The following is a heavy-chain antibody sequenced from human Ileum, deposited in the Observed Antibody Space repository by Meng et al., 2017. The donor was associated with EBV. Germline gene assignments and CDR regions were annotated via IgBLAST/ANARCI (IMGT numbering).Heavy chain of an antibody. CDR1: GYSISSNNW. J-gene: IGHJ4*02. CDR3: ARGSDYVWGI. V-gene: IGHV4-4*02. CDR2: IHHSGTT. D-gene: IGHD3-16*01. Sequence: QGQLQESGPVLVKPSWTLSLNCAVSGYSISSNNWWSWVRQSPGKGLEWIAEIHHSGTTTYNPSLKSRVTISVDKSENHFSLKLTSVTAADTAVYYCARGSDYVWGIWGQGTLVTVSS.